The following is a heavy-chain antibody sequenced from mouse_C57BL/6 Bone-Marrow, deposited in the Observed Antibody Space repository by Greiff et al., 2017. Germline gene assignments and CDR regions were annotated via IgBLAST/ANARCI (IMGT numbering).Heavy chain of an antibody. Sequence: VKLVESGGGLVQPKGSLKLSCAASGFSFNTYAMNWVRQAPGKGLEWVARIRSKSNNYATYYADSVKDRFTISRDVSESILYLQMSNMKTEDTAMYYCVRHETGDYWGQGTTLTVSS. CDR2: IRSKSNNYAT. J-gene: IGHJ2*01. CDR1: GFSFNTYA. CDR3: VRHETGDY. D-gene: IGHD4-1*01. V-gene: IGHV10-1*01.